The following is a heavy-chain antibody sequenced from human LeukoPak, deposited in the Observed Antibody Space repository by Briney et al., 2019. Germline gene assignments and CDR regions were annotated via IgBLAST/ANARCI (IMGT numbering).Heavy chain of an antibody. CDR1: GYTFTSYG. D-gene: IGHD3-22*01. CDR2: ISAYNGNT. CDR3: ARVHNYYDSSGYYLPGDY. V-gene: IGHV1-18*01. J-gene: IGHJ4*02. Sequence: ASVKVSCKASGYTFTSYGISWVRQAPGQGLEWMGWISAYNGNTNYAQKLQGRVTMTTDTSTSTAYMELRSLRSDDTAVYYCARVHNYYDSSGYYLPGDYWGQGTLVTVSS.